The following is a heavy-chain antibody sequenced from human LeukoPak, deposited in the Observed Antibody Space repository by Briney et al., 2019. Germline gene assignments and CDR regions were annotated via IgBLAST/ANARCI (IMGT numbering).Heavy chain of an antibody. J-gene: IGHJ4*02. CDR1: GFTFSSYW. Sequence: PGGSLRLSCAASGFTFSSYWMSWVRQAPGKGLEWVANIKQDGSEKYYVDSVKGRFTISRDNAKNSLYLQMNSLRAEDTAVYYCARDRIQLWLRPLDYWGQGTLVTVSS. V-gene: IGHV3-7*04. CDR2: IKQDGSEK. D-gene: IGHD5-18*01. CDR3: ARDRIQLWLRPLDY.